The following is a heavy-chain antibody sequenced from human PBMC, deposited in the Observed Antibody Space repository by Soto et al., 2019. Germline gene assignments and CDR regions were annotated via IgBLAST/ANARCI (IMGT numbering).Heavy chain of an antibody. CDR2: INHSGST. CDR3: ARGNPAAGTPLRSSWFDP. D-gene: IGHD6-13*01. V-gene: IGHV4-34*01. J-gene: IGHJ5*02. CDR1: GGSFSGYY. Sequence: SETLSLTCAVYGGSFSGYYWSWIRQPPGKGLEWIGEINHSGSTNYNPSLKSRVTISVDTSKNQFSLKLSSVTAADTAVYYCARGNPAAGTPLRSSWFDPWGQGTLVTVSS.